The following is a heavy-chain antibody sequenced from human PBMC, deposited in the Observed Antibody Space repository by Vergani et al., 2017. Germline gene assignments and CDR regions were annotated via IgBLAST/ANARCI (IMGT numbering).Heavy chain of an antibody. CDR1: GFTFSTYA. CDR2: LTGGGGST. J-gene: IGHJ5*02. Sequence: EVQLLESGGSLKQPGGSVRLSCAASGFTFSTYAMHWVRQAPGKGLEWVSALTGGGGSTYYADSFKGRFIISRDNSRDSLYLQMNSLRPEDTATYYCVKDAGCSENLFISWGQGTLLTVSS. D-gene: IGHD4/OR15-4a*01. V-gene: IGHV3-23*01. CDR3: VKDAGCSENLFIS.